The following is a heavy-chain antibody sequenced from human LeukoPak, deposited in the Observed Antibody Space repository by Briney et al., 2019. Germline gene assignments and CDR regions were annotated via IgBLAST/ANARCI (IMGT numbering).Heavy chain of an antibody. CDR2: IYYSGST. Sequence: SETLSLTCTVPGGSISGSSYYWGWIRQPPGKGLEWIGSIYYSGSTYYNPSLKSRVTISVDTSKNQFSLKLSSVTAADTAVYYCARQSQWLVHFDYWGQGTLVTVSS. J-gene: IGHJ4*02. D-gene: IGHD6-19*01. CDR3: ARQSQWLVHFDY. V-gene: IGHV4-39*01. CDR1: GGSISGSSYY.